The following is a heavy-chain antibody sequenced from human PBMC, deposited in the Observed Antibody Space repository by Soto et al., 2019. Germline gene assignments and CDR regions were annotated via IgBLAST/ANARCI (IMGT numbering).Heavy chain of an antibody. CDR2: VSANNGNT. J-gene: IGHJ5*02. D-gene: IGHD3-3*01. Sequence: ASVKVSCKASGYTFTTYGIAWVRQAPGQGLEWMGWVSANNGNTNYAQKLQGRVTMTTDTSTSTAYMELRSLRSDDTAVYYCARAMGWSGYYLLRWFDPWGQGTLVTVSS. CDR3: ARAMGWSGYYLLRWFDP. CDR1: GYTFTTYG. V-gene: IGHV1-18*01.